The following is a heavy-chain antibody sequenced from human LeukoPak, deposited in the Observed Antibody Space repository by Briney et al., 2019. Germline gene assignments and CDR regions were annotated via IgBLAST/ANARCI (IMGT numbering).Heavy chain of an antibody. CDR2: IRYDGSNK. V-gene: IGHV3-30*02. D-gene: IGHD3-16*01. J-gene: IGHJ4*02. CDR1: GFTFSSYG. CDR3: ALRGAKGFDY. Sequence: PGGSLRLSFAASGFTFSSYGMHWVRQAPGKGLEWVAFIRYDGSNKYYADSVKGRFTISRDNSKNTLYLQMNSLRAEDTAVYYCALRGAKGFDYWGQGTLVTVSS.